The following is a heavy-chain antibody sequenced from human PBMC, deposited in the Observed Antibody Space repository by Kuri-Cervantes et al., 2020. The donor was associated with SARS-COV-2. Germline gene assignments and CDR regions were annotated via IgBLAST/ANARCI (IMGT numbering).Heavy chain of an antibody. D-gene: IGHD2-2*01. J-gene: IGHJ6*02. CDR2: ISAYNGNT. Sequence: ASVKVSCKASGGTFSSYAISWVRQAPGQGLEWMGWISAYNGNTNYAQKLQGRVTMTTDTSTSTAYMELRSLRSDDTAVYYCARYNHLGYCSSTSCWNYYGMDVWGQGTTVTVSS. V-gene: IGHV1-18*01. CDR1: GGTFSSYA. CDR3: ARYNHLGYCSSTSCWNYYGMDV.